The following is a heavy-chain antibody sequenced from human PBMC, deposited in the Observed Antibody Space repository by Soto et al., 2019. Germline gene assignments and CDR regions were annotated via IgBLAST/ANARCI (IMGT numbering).Heavy chain of an antibody. Sequence: GGSLRLSCAASGFTFDDYAMHWVRQAPGKGLEWVSDISWNSGSIGYADSVKGRFNISRDNAKNSLYLQMNSVTAEDTYLYCCAKDRLAVNDAFDIWGQGTMVTVSS. V-gene: IGHV3-9*01. J-gene: IGHJ3*02. CDR3: AKDRLAVNDAFDI. CDR1: GFTFDDYA. D-gene: IGHD3-9*01. CDR2: ISWNSGSI.